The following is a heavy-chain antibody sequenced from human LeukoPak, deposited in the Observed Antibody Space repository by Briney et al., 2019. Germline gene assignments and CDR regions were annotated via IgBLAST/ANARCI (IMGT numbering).Heavy chain of an antibody. Sequence: GASVKDTCKASGYTFTNYYMNWVRPAPGQGLEWMGGIIPIFGTANYAQKFQGRVTITADESTSTAYMELSSLRSEDTAVYYCAKSAGYSSSWSTGIIDYWGQGTLVTVSS. D-gene: IGHD6-13*01. J-gene: IGHJ4*02. CDR3: AKSAGYSSSWSTGIIDY. CDR1: GYTFTNYY. CDR2: IIPIFGTA. V-gene: IGHV1-69*13.